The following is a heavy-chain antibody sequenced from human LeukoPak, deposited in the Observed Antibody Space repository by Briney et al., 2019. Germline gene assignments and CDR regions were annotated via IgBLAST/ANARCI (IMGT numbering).Heavy chain of an antibody. J-gene: IGHJ4*02. CDR2: INPNSGGT. Sequence: ASVKVSCKASGYTFTGYYMHWVRQAPGQGLEWMGWINPNSGGTNYAQKFQGWVTMTRDTSISTAYMELSRLRSDDTAVYYCARDSNYDYVWGSYHYWGQGTLVTVSS. CDR3: ARDSNYDYVWGSYHY. CDR1: GYTFTGYY. V-gene: IGHV1-2*04. D-gene: IGHD3-16*02.